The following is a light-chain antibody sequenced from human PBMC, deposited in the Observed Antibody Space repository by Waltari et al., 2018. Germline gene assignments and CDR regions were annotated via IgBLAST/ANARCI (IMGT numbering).Light chain of an antibody. V-gene: IGKV3-20*01. J-gene: IGKJ1*01. CDR1: QSVGRS. CDR2: YAS. Sequence: EIVLTQSPGTLSLSPGERAILSCRASQSVGRSLCWYQQKNGQAPRLLIYYASTRAPGIPDRFSGCGSGTDFSLTISRLEPEDFAVYYCQMYVRLPATFGQGTKVEI. CDR3: QMYVRLPAT.